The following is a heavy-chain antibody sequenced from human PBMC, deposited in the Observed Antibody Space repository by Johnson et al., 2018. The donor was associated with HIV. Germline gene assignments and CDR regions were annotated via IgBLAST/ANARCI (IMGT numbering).Heavy chain of an antibody. CDR3: ARSGVVGATSAVDAFDI. CDR2: ISSSGSTI. D-gene: IGHD1-26*01. J-gene: IGHJ3*02. CDR1: GFTFSDYY. V-gene: IGHV3-11*04. Sequence: QVQLVESGGGLVKPGGSLRLSCAASGFTFSDYYMSWIRQAPGKGLEWVSYISSSGSTIYYADSVKGRFTISRDNSKNTLYLQMNSLRAEDTAVYYCARSGVVGATSAVDAFDIWGQGTMVTVSS.